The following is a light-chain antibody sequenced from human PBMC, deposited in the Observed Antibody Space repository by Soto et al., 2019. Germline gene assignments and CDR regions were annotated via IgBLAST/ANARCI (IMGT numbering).Light chain of an antibody. V-gene: IGLV2-14*01. CDR3: SSYTSSSPYV. CDR1: SSDVGGYNY. Sequence: QSALTQPASVSGSPGQSITISCTGTSSDVGGYNYVSWYQQHPGKAPKLMIYEVSNRPSGVSNRFSGSKSGNTASLTISGLYAEDDADYYCSSYTSSSPYVFGTGTKVTVL. J-gene: IGLJ1*01. CDR2: EVS.